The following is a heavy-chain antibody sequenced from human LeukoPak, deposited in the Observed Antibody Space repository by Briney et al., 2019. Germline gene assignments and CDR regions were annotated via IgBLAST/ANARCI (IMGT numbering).Heavy chain of an antibody. V-gene: IGHV4-39*07. D-gene: IGHD3-22*01. J-gene: IGHJ6*03. CDR1: GGSISSGSYY. Sequence: SETLSLTCTVSGGSISSGSYYWGWIRQPPGKGLEWIGTIYYSGRTYYNPSLKSRVTISVDTSKNQFSLKLSSVTAADTAVYYCATLPILYYYDSSGPTRYYYYMDVWGKGTTVTVSS. CDR2: IYYSGRT. CDR3: ATLPILYYYDSSGPTRYYYYMDV.